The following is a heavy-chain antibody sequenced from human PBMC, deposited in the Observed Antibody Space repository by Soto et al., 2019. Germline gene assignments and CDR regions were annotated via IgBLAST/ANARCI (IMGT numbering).Heavy chain of an antibody. CDR2: ISGSGGNT. Sequence: GGSLRLSCAASGFTFSSYAMSWVRQAPGKGLEWVSAISGSGGNTYYADSVKGRFTISRDNSKNTLYLQMNSLRAEDTAVYYCAKVKGGLLGSFDYWGQGTLVTVSS. CDR3: AKVKGGLLGSFDY. D-gene: IGHD3-22*01. CDR1: GFTFSSYA. V-gene: IGHV3-23*01. J-gene: IGHJ4*02.